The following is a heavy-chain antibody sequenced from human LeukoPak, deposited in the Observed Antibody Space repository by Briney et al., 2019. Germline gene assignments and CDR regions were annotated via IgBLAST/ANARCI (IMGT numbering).Heavy chain of an antibody. D-gene: IGHD2-21*01. V-gene: IGHV4-34*01. CDR1: GGSFSGYY. CDR3: ARAIPYYYYMDV. J-gene: IGHJ6*03. Sequence: SETLSLTCAVYGGSFSGYYWSWIRQPPGKGLEWIGEINHGGSTNYNPSLKSRVTISVDTSKNQFSLKLSSVTAADTAVYYCARAIPYYYYMDVWGKGTTVTVSS. CDR2: INHGGST.